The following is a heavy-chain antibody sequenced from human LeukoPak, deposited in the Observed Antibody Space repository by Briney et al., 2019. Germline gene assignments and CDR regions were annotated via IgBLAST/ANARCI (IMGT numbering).Heavy chain of an antibody. CDR1: GFTFSSYW. V-gene: IGHV3-7*01. CDR3: ARSIYQLLGPMATIPSGYYYYMDV. D-gene: IGHD2-2*01. Sequence: PGGSLRLSCAASGFTFSSYWMSWVRQAPGKGLEWVANIKQDGSEKYYVDSVKGRFTISRDNAKNSLYLQMNSLRAEDTAVYYCARSIYQLLGPMATIPSGYYYYMDVWGKGTTVTVSS. J-gene: IGHJ6*03. CDR2: IKQDGSEK.